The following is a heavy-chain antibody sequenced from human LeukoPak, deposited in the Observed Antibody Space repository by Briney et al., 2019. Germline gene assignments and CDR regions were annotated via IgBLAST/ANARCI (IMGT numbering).Heavy chain of an antibody. Sequence: GGSLRLSCAASGFTFSSYSMSWVRQAPGKGLEWVSPISSSSSYIYYADSVKGRFTISRDNAKNSLYLQMNSLRAEGTAVYYCAREDGRGYDFWSGYSSAFDIWGQGTMVTVSS. J-gene: IGHJ3*02. CDR1: GFTFSSYS. CDR3: AREDGRGYDFWSGYSSAFDI. CDR2: ISSSSSYI. V-gene: IGHV3-21*01. D-gene: IGHD3-3*01.